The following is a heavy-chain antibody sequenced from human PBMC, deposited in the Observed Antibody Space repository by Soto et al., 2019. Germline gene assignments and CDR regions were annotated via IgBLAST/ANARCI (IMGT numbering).Heavy chain of an antibody. CDR3: AKDQRSYYKDPFDY. CDR1: GFTFSSYA. D-gene: IGHD3-10*01. V-gene: IGHV3-23*01. J-gene: IGHJ4*02. Sequence: GESLKISCAASGFTFSSYAMSWVRQAPGKGLEWVSAISGSGGSTYYADSVKGRFTISRDNSKNTLYLQMNSLRAEDTAVYYCAKDQRSYYKDPFDYWGQGTLVTVSS. CDR2: ISGSGGST.